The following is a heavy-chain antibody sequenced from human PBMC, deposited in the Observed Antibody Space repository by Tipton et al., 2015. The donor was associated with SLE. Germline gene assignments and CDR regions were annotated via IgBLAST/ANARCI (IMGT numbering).Heavy chain of an antibody. D-gene: IGHD3-10*01. J-gene: IGHJ4*02. CDR1: GFTFSSYG. V-gene: IGHV3-33*06. CDR2: IWYDGSNK. CDR3: ANGGSGSYPDY. Sequence: RLSCAASGFTFSSYGMHWVRQAPGKGLEWVAVIWYDGSNKYYADSVKGRFTISRDNSKNTLYLQMNSLRAEDTAVYYCANGGSGSYPDYWGQGTLVTVSS.